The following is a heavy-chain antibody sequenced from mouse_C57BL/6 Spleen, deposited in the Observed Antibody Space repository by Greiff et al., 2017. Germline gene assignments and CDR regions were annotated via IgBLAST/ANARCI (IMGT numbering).Heavy chain of an antibody. J-gene: IGHJ1*03. CDR1: GFTFSSYA. D-gene: IGHD2-5*01. CDR3: ARGGSNYGWYFDV. V-gene: IGHV5-4*03. Sequence: EVKVEESGGGLVKPVGSLKLSCAASGFTFSSYAMSWVRQTPEKRLEWVATISDGGSYTYYPDNVKGRFTISRDNAKNNLYLQMSHLKSEDTAMYYCARGGSNYGWYFDVWGTGTTVTVSS. CDR2: ISDGGSYT.